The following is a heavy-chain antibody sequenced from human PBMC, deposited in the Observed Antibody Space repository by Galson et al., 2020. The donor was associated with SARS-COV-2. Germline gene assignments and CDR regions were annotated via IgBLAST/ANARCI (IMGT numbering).Heavy chain of an antibody. J-gene: IGHJ4*02. Sequence: GGSLRLSCAGSGFIFGGYWMSWVRQAPGKGLEWLANIKEDGSQIYYLDSVKGRFTISRDDAKNSLYLEMNGLRAEDTAVYYCARVWNQYYDASAYVWGQGTLVTVSS. CDR2: IKEDGSQI. V-gene: IGHV3-7*03. D-gene: IGHD3-16*01. CDR3: ARVWNQYYDASAYV. CDR1: GFIFGGYW.